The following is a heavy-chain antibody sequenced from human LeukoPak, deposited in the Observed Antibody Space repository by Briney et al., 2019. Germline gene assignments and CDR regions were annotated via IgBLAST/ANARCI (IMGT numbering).Heavy chain of an antibody. CDR2: VHHTGST. Sequence: SETLSLTCNVSGYSISRGYYWGWIRQPPGKGLEWIGSVHHTGSTYYNPSLRSRVSISVVKSTNHISLEVTSVTAADTAVYYCARDWGFGDSEDWFDPWGQGTLVTVSS. D-gene: IGHD3-10*01. J-gene: IGHJ5*02. V-gene: IGHV4-38-2*02. CDR1: GYSISRGYY. CDR3: ARDWGFGDSEDWFDP.